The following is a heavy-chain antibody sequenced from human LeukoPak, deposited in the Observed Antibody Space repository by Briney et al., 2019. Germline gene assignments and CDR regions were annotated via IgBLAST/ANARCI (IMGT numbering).Heavy chain of an antibody. CDR3: GNHDYSDYY. CDR1: GFTFSSYS. J-gene: IGHJ4*02. CDR2: ISSSSSTI. D-gene: IGHD4-11*01. V-gene: IGHV3-48*04. Sequence: GGSLRLSCAASGFTFSSYSMNWVRQAPGKGLEWVSYISSSSSTIYYADSVKGRFTISRDNAKNTVYLQMNSLRVEDTAVYYCGNHDYSDYYGGQGTLVTVSA.